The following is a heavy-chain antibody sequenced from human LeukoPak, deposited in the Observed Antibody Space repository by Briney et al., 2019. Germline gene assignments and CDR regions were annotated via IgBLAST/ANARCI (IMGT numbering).Heavy chain of an antibody. CDR2: ISSSRRAI. D-gene: IGHD3-3*01. Sequence: PGGSLTLSCAASGFSFSSFGFNWVRQAPGKGLEWISYISSSRRAIYYADSVRGRFTVSRENAKNSLFLEMSSLRAEDTAVYYCAREGCYYDSGSGPVPCYNYYMAVWGKGTTVTVSS. V-gene: IGHV3-48*01. CDR1: GFSFSSFG. J-gene: IGHJ6*03. CDR3: AREGCYYDSGSGPVPCYNYYMAV.